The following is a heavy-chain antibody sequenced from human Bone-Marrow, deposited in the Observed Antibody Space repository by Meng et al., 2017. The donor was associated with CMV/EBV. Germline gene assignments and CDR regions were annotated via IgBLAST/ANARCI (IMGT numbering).Heavy chain of an antibody. J-gene: IGHJ4*02. CDR2: IYYSGST. D-gene: IGHD1-1*01. CDR3: ARSLEY. Sequence: LRLSCTVSGGSISSYYWSWIRQPPGKGLEWIGYIYYSGSTNYNPSLKSRVTISVDTSKNQFSLKLSSVTAADTAVYYCARSLEYWGQGTLVTVSS. V-gene: IGHV4-59*01. CDR1: GGSISSYY.